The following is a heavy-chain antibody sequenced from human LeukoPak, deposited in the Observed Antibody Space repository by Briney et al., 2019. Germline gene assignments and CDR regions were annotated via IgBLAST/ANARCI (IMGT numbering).Heavy chain of an antibody. CDR2: FDPEDGET. CDR3: ATVVRSLGYCSGGSCSEFNWFDP. J-gene: IGHJ5*02. V-gene: IGHV1-24*01. CDR1: GYTLTELS. D-gene: IGHD2-15*01. Sequence: ASVKVSCKVSGYTLTELSMHWVRQAPGKGLEWMGGFDPEDGETIYAQKFQGRVTVTEDTSTDTAYMELSSLRSEDTAVYYCATVVRSLGYCSGGSCSEFNWFDPWGQGTLVTVSS.